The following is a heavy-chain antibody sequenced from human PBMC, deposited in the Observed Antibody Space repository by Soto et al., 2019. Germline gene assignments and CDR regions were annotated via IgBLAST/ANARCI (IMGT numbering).Heavy chain of an antibody. V-gene: IGHV4-34*01. Sequence: KPSETLSLTCAVYGGSFSGYYWSWIRQPPGKGLEWIGEINHSGSTNYNPSLKSRVTISVDTSKNQFSLKLSSVTAADTAVYYCARVSYSGWYDYYYYYGMDVWGQGTTVTVSS. J-gene: IGHJ6*02. CDR2: INHSGST. D-gene: IGHD6-19*01. CDR1: GGSFSGYY. CDR3: ARVSYSGWYDYYYYYGMDV.